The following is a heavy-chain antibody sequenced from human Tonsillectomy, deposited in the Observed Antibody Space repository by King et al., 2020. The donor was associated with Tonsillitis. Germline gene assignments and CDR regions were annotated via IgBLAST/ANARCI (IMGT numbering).Heavy chain of an antibody. CDR1: GGSISSSDHY. CDR2: MYYSVTI. Sequence: LQLQESGPGVVKPSETLSLTCTVSGGSISSSDHYWAWIRQPPGKGLEWSGYMYYSVTIFYNPSLKSRVTISGGTSENRFSLKLSSVTAADTAVYFCARSVSGSFDYWGQGALVTVSS. V-gene: IGHV4-39*01. J-gene: IGHJ4*02. CDR3: ARSVSGSFDY. D-gene: IGHD1-26*01.